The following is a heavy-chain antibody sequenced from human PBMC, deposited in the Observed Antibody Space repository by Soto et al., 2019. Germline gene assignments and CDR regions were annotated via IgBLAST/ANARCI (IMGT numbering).Heavy chain of an antibody. CDR2: ISYDGSNK. CDR3: ASSGMIVVELGY. J-gene: IGHJ4*02. Sequence: GGSLRLSCAASGFTFSSYAMHWVRQAPGKGLEWVAVISYDGSNKYYADSVKGRFTISRDNSKNTLYLQMNSLRAEDTAVYYCASSGMIVVELGYWGQGTLVTVSS. CDR1: GFTFSSYA. V-gene: IGHV3-30-3*01. D-gene: IGHD3-22*01.